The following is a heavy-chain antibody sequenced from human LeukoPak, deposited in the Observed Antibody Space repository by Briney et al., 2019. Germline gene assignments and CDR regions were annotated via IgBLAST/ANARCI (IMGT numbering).Heavy chain of an antibody. Sequence: GGSLRLSCAASGFTFSSYAMSWVRQAPGKGLEWVSVISFDGSAKYYADSVKGRFTISRDNSKNTLYLQMTSLRADDTAVYYCAKDRVTAAGYYFDYWGQGTLVTVSS. CDR2: ISFDGSAK. D-gene: IGHD6-13*01. J-gene: IGHJ4*02. CDR1: GFTFSSYA. CDR3: AKDRVTAAGYYFDY. V-gene: IGHV3-30*18.